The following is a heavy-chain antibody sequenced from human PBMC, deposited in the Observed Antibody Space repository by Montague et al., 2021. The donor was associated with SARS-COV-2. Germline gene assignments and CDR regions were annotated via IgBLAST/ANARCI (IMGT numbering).Heavy chain of an antibody. CDR3: ARSSGYNYDISYYGMDV. CDR1: GGSISSSDYY. CDR2: IYYSGST. J-gene: IGHJ6*02. V-gene: IGHV4-39*01. Sequence: ETLSLTCTVSGGSISSSDYYWGWIRQPPGKGLEWIGTIYYSGSTYYSPSLKSRVTLSVDTSKNQFSLKLTSLTAADTAVYYCARSSGYNYDISYYGMDVWGQGTTVTVSS. D-gene: IGHD5-18*01.